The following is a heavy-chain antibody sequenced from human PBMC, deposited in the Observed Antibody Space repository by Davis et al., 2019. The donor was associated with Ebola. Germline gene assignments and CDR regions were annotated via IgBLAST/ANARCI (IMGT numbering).Heavy chain of an antibody. V-gene: IGHV1-2*06. Sequence: ASVKVSCKASGYTFTDYNIHWMRQAPGQGLEWLGRVILKSGATNYAQKFQGRVTMTRDTSISTVYMELSSLRYDDTADYYCARDMISGWKFDYWGQGSLVTVSS. CDR1: GYTFTDYN. J-gene: IGHJ4*02. CDR2: VILKSGAT. CDR3: ARDMISGWKFDY. D-gene: IGHD6-19*01.